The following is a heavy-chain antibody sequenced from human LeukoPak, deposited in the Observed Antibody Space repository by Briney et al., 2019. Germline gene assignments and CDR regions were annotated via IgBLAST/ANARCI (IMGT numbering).Heavy chain of an antibody. CDR2: ISGSSGYT. V-gene: IGHV3-11*05. Sequence: GGSLRLSCAASGFTFSDFFMSWMRQAPGKGLEWLSYISGSSGYTNYADSVKGRFTISRDNAKSPLYLQMNSLRAEDTAVYYCATVNGGSGWFEEGSSPFFYYWGQGNLVTVSS. CDR3: ATVNGGSGWFEEGSSPFFYY. CDR1: GFTFSDFF. D-gene: IGHD6-19*01. J-gene: IGHJ4*02.